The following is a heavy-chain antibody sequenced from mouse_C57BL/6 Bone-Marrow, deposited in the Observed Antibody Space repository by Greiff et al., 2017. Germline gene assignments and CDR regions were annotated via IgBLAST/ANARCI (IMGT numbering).Heavy chain of an antibody. CDR1: GFTFSSYA. CDR3: ARAPYYYGSRAMDY. J-gene: IGHJ4*01. CDR2: ISDGGSYT. V-gene: IGHV5-4*03. Sequence: EVNLVESGGGLVKPGGSLKLSCAASGFTFSSYAMSWVRQTPEKRLEWVATISDGGSYTYYPDNVKGRFTISRDTAKNNLYLQLSHLKSEDTAMYYGARAPYYYGSRAMDYWGQGTSVTVSS. D-gene: IGHD1-1*01.